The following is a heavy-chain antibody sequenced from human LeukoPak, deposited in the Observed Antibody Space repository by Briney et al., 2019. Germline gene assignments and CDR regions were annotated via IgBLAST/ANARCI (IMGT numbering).Heavy chain of an antibody. J-gene: IGHJ3*02. D-gene: IGHD3-3*01. Sequence: PGGSLRLSCVASEFTFNNYAMNWVRQAPGKGLEWVAAISGGAHSTYHADSVRGRFTISRDNSKNTRYLQMNSLRVDDTAVYHCAKGLSASGRFNAFDIWGQGTMVTVSS. CDR3: AKGLSASGRFNAFDI. CDR2: ISGGAHST. CDR1: EFTFNNYA. V-gene: IGHV3-23*01.